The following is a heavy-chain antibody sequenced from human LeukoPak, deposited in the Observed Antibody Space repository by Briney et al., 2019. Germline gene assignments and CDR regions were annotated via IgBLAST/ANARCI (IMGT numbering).Heavy chain of an antibody. D-gene: IGHD3-10*01. Sequence: GASVKVSCKASGYTFTGYYMHWVQQAPGQGLEWMGWINPNSGGTNYAQKFQGRVTMTRDTSISTAYMELSRLRSDDTAVYYCARVKRKGITMVRGVYDYWGQGTLVTVSS. CDR3: ARVKRKGITMVRGVYDY. V-gene: IGHV1-2*02. J-gene: IGHJ4*02. CDR2: INPNSGGT. CDR1: GYTFTGYY.